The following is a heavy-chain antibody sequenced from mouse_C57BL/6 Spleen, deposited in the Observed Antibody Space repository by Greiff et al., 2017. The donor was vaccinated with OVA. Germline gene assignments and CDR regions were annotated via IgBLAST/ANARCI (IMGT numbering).Heavy chain of an antibody. V-gene: IGHV1-52*01. D-gene: IGHD2-3*01. Sequence: VQLQQPGAELVRPGSSVKLSCKASGYTFTSYWMHWVKQRPIQGLEWIGNIDPSDSETHYNQKFKDKATLTVDKSSSTAYMQLSSLTSEDSAVYYGAREEENDGYLFAYWGQGTLVTVSA. CDR2: IDPSDSET. J-gene: IGHJ3*01. CDR1: GYTFTSYW. CDR3: AREEENDGYLFAY.